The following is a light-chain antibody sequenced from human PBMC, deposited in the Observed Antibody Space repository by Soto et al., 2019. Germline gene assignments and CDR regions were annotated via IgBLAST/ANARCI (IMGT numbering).Light chain of an antibody. J-gene: IGLJ2*01. Sequence: QSALTQPASVSGSPGQAITISCTGTSSDVGGYNYVSWYQQHPGKAPKLMIYDVSNRPSGVSNRFSGSKSGNTASLTISGLQAEDEADYYCSSYTSSRTPGVVLGGGTQVTLL. V-gene: IGLV2-14*01. CDR1: SSDVGGYNY. CDR2: DVS. CDR3: SSYTSSRTPGVV.